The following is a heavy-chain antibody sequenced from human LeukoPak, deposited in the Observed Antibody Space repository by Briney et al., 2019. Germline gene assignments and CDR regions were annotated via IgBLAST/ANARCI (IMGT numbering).Heavy chain of an antibody. CDR3: AKDRYGDSCFDY. CDR2: ISGSGGST. D-gene: IGHD4-17*01. Sequence: GGSLRLSCAASGFTFSSYGMSWVRQAPGKGLEWVSAISGSGGSTYYADSVKGRFTISRDNSKNTLYLQMNSLRAEDTAVYYCAKDRYGDSCFDYWGQGTLVTVSS. CDR1: GFTFSSYG. V-gene: IGHV3-23*01. J-gene: IGHJ4*02.